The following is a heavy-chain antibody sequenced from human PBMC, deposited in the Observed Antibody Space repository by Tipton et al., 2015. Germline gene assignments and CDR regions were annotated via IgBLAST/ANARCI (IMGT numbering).Heavy chain of an antibody. CDR2: VYFSGTT. D-gene: IGHD3-22*01. Sequence: GLVKPSETLSLTCTVSGGPITSSAYYWGWIRQPPGKGLEWIGSVYFSGTTYYNPSLKSRVTISMDPSKNHFSLKLTSVTAADTAVYYCARPRNYYDNSGHDYWGLGTLVTVSS. CDR1: GGPITSSAYY. CDR3: ARPRNYYDNSGHDY. V-gene: IGHV4-39*01. J-gene: IGHJ4*02.